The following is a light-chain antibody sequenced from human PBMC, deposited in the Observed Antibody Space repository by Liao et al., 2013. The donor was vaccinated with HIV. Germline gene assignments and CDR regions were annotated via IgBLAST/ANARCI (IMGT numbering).Light chain of an antibody. Sequence: SYVLTQSPSVSVAPGKTATISCGGDSIGSKSVHWYQQRPGQAPVLVMSYDSDRPSGIPERFSGSNSGNTATLTINRVEVGDEADYYCQVWDSNSDHPYVFGTGTKVTVL. V-gene: IGLV3-21*01. CDR3: QVWDSNSDHPYV. CDR2: YDS. J-gene: IGLJ1*01. CDR1: SIGSKS.